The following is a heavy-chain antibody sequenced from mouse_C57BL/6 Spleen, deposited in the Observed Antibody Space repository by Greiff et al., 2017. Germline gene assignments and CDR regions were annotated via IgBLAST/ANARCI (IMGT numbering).Heavy chain of an antibody. CDR1: GFSLTSYA. V-gene: IGHV2-9-1*01. CDR3: ARSYAHMDY. CDR2: IWTGRGT. J-gene: IGHJ4*01. Sequence: VQLVESGPGLVAPSQSLSITCPVSGFSLTSYAISWVRQPPGKGLEWLGVIWTGRGTNYNSALKSRLSISKDNSKSQVFLKMNSLQTDDTARYYCARSYAHMDYWGQGTSVTVSS. D-gene: IGHD6-5*01.